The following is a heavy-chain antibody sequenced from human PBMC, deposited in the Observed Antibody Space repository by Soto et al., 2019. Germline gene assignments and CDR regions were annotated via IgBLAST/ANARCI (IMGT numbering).Heavy chain of an antibody. V-gene: IGHV3-21*01. CDR2: ISSSSSYI. Sequence: EVQLVESGGGLVKPGGSLRLSCAASGFTFSSYSMNWVRQAPGKGLEWVSSISSSSSYIYYADSVKGRFTISRDNAKNSLYLQMNSLRAEDTAVYYCARGGIREQLVNWFVPWGQGTLVTVSS. D-gene: IGHD6-6*01. CDR3: ARGGIREQLVNWFVP. J-gene: IGHJ5*02. CDR1: GFTFSSYS.